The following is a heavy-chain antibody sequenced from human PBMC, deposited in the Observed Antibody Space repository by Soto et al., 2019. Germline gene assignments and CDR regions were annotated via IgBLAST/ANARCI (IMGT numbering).Heavy chain of an antibody. CDR3: ARGYNWNYKVWFDP. CDR2: ISSSGSTI. V-gene: IGHV3-11*01. Sequence: GGSLRLSCAASGFTFSDYYMSWIRQAPGKGLEWVSYISSSGSTIYYADSVKGRFTISRDNAKNSLYLQMNSLRAEDTAVYYCARGYNWNYKVWFDPWGQGTLVTVSS. D-gene: IGHD1-7*01. J-gene: IGHJ5*02. CDR1: GFTFSDYY.